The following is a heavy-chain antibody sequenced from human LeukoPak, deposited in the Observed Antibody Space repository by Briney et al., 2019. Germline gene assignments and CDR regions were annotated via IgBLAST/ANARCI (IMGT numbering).Heavy chain of an antibody. CDR3: ASCRSGTCYAYFDY. CDR1: GFSFTASS. V-gene: IGHV3-48*01. Sequence: PGGSLRLSCAASGFSFTASSLNWVRQAPGKGLEWISYIRSGSTMIYYADSVKGRFTISRDDANNVLFLQMNSLGAEDTAVYYCASCRSGTCYAYFDYWGQGTLVTVSS. CDR2: IRSGSTMI. J-gene: IGHJ4*02. D-gene: IGHD2-15*01.